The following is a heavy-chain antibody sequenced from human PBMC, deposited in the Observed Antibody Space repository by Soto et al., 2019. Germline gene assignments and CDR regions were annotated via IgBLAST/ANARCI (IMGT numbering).Heavy chain of an antibody. D-gene: IGHD2-21*02. CDR3: AKDPLWLAYCGGDCYSGFDY. V-gene: IGHV3-30*18. CDR1: GFTFSSYG. CDR2: ISYDGSNK. Sequence: GGSLRLSCAASGFTFSSYGMHWVRQAPGKGLEWVAVISYDGSNKYYADSVKGRFTISRDNSKNTLYLQMNSLRAEDTAVYYCAKDPLWLAYCGGDCYSGFDYWGQGTLVTVSS. J-gene: IGHJ4*02.